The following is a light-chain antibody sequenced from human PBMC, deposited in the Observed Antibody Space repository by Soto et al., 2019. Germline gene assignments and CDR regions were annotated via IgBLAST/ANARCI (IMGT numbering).Light chain of an antibody. J-gene: IGKJ4*01. CDR2: AAS. Sequence: DIQMTQSPSSLSASVGDRVTITCRASQTINSYLNLYQQKPGKAPEVLIYAASTLQSGVPSRFSGSGSGIDFTLTISSLQPEDVATYYCQQSYSFLLTCGGGTKVEIK. CDR3: QQSYSFLLT. CDR1: QTINSY. V-gene: IGKV1-39*01.